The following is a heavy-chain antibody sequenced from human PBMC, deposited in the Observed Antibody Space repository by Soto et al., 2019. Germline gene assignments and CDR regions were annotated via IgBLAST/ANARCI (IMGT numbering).Heavy chain of an antibody. CDR2: IKTDGSST. CDR3: ARDAYRALDL. V-gene: IGHV3-74*01. CDR1: GFGFSADW. D-gene: IGHD4-4*01. J-gene: IGHJ3*01. Sequence: ELQVVEPGGGLVQPGGSLRLYCAASGFGFSADWMHWVRQAPGKGLVWVSSIKTDGSSTTYAESVKGRFTISKDTAKNTLHLQKNSLSADDTAVYSCARDAYRALDLWGPGTVVTVSS.